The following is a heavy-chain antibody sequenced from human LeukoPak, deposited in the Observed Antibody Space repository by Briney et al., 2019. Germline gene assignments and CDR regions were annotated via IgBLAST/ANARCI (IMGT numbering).Heavy chain of an antibody. J-gene: IGHJ3*02. Sequence: SETLSLTCTVSGGSISSYYWSWIRQPAGKGLEWIGRIYTSGSTNYNPSLKSRVTMSVDTSKNQFSLKLSSVTAADTAVYYRARGSMVRGVTSQYAFDIWGQGTMVTVSS. CDR2: IYTSGST. V-gene: IGHV4-4*07. CDR3: ARGSMVRGVTSQYAFDI. CDR1: GGSISSYY. D-gene: IGHD3-10*01.